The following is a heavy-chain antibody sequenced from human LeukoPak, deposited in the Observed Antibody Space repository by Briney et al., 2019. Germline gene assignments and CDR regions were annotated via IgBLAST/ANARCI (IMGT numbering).Heavy chain of an antibody. CDR1: GFTFSSYA. J-gene: IGHJ5*02. Sequence: GGSLRLSCSASGFTFSSYAMHWVRQAPGKGLEYVSVISSNGDSTYYADSVKGRFTISRDNSKNTLYLQMNSLRAEDTAVYYCANRAGYSYGSWGQGTLVTVSS. CDR2: ISSNGDST. V-gene: IGHV3-64*04. CDR3: ANRAGYSYGS. D-gene: IGHD3-10*01.